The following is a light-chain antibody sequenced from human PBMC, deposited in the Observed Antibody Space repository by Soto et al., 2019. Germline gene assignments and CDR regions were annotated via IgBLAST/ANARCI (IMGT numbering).Light chain of an antibody. CDR2: GVS. Sequence: EIVLTQSPATLSLSPGERATLSCRASQSISSSYLAWYQQKPGQAPRLLIYGVSSRATGIPDRFSGSGSGTDFTLTISRLEPEDFAVYYCQQRSSSPGTFGQGTKVDIK. J-gene: IGKJ1*01. CDR3: QQRSSSPGT. V-gene: IGKV3D-20*02. CDR1: QSISSSY.